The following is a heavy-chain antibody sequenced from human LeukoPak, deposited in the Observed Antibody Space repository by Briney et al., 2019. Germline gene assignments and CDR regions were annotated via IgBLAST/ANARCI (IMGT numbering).Heavy chain of an antibody. J-gene: IGHJ4*02. CDR1: GFTFSSYA. CDR3: AKRGSVGTLGHFDY. CDR2: ISSNGAST. D-gene: IGHD6-13*01. V-gene: IGHV3-23*01. Sequence: GGSLRLSCAASGFTFSSYAMSWVRQAPGKGLEWVSGISSNGASTYYVDPVKGRFTISRDNSKNTLFLQMNSLRAEDTAVYYCAKRGSVGTLGHFDYWGQGTLVTVSS.